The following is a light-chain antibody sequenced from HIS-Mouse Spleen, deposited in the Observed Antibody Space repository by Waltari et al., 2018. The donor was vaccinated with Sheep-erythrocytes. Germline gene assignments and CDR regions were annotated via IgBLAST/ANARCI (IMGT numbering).Light chain of an antibody. J-gene: IGLJ2*01. CDR1: KLGDKS. CDR3: QAWDSSTAV. V-gene: IGLV3-1*01. CDR2: QDS. Sequence: SYELTQPPSVSVSPGQTASITCSGDKLGDKSACWYQQRRGQSPVLVIYQDSKRPSGIPERFSGANSGNAATLTISGTQAMDEADYYCQAWDSSTAVFGGGTKLTVL.